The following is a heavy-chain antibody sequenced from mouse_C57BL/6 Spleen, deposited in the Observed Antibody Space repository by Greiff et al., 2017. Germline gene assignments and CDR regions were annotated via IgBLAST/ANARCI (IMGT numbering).Heavy chain of an antibody. CDR2: ISSGGDYI. CDR1: GFTFSSYA. J-gene: IGHJ1*03. CDR3: TRRYYYGSDWYFDV. D-gene: IGHD1-1*01. V-gene: IGHV5-9-1*02. Sequence: EVMLVESGEGLVKPGGSLKLSCAASGFTFSSYAMSWVRQTPEKRLEWVAYISSGGDYIYYADTVKGRFTISRDNARNTLYLQMSSLKSEDTAMYYCTRRYYYGSDWYFDVWGTGTTVTVSS.